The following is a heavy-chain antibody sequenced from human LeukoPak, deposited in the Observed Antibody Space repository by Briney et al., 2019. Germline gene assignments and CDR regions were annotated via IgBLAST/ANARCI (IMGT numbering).Heavy chain of an antibody. J-gene: IGHJ4*02. CDR3: ARAAKTVGYSYGSFDY. V-gene: IGHV4-34*01. CDR1: GGSFSGYY. CDR2: INHSGST. D-gene: IGHD5-18*01. Sequence: SETLSLTCAVYGGSFSGYYWSWIRQPPGKGLEWIGEINHSGSTNYNPSLKSRVTISVDTSNNHFSLKLSSVTAADTAVYYSARAAKTVGYSYGSFDYWGQGTLVTVSS.